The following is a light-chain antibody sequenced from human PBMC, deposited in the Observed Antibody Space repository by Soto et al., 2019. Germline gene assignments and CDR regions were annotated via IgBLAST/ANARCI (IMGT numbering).Light chain of an antibody. J-gene: IGKJ1*01. CDR1: HSVSYNY. Sequence: EIVLRRSPGTLSLSPGEIPTLSCRASHSVSYNYLAWYQQKPGQAPRLLIYGASNRATGIPDRFSGSGSGTDFTLTISRLEPEDFAVYYCQQYGSSGTFGQGTKVDIK. CDR2: GAS. V-gene: IGKV3-20*01. CDR3: QQYGSSGT.